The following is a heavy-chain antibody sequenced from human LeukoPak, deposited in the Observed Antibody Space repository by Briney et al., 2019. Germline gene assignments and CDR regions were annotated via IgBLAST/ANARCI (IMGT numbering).Heavy chain of an antibody. J-gene: IGHJ3*02. CDR1: GYLFSDFY. Sequence: ASVKVSCKASGYLFSDFYIHWVRQAPGQGLEWMGWINPKSGATSYAERFRGRVTMTSDTSLDTVYLELDSLYSDDTAIFYCARDYSDGYNRRDAFDIWGQGTTLIVYS. CDR3: ARDYSDGYNRRDAFDI. V-gene: IGHV1-2*02. D-gene: IGHD5-18*01. CDR2: INPKSGAT.